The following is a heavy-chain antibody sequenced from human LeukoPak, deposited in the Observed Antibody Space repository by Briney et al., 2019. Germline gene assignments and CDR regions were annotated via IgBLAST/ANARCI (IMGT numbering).Heavy chain of an antibody. D-gene: IGHD3-22*01. CDR2: ISSSSSTI. V-gene: IGHV3-48*02. J-gene: IGHJ3*02. Sequence: SGGSLRLSCAASGFTFSSYSMNWVRQAPGKGLEWVSYISSSSSTIYYADSVKGRFTISRDNAKNSLYLQMNSLRDEDTAEYYCAGGPYYDSSGPIGASSAFDIWGQGTMVTVSS. CDR1: GFTFSSYS. CDR3: AGGPYYDSSGPIGASSAFDI.